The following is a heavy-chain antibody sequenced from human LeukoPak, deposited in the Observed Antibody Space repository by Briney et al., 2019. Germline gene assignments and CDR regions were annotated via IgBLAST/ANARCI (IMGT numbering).Heavy chain of an antibody. V-gene: IGHV4-34*01. CDR2: INHSGST. Sequence: PSETLPLTCAVYGGSFSGYYWSWIRQPPGKGLEWIGEINHSGSTNYNPSLKSRVTISVDTSKNQFSLKLSSVTAADTAVYYCARGRGWYSYCYYYMDVWGKGTTVTVSS. CDR3: ARGRGWYSYCYYYMDV. J-gene: IGHJ6*03. D-gene: IGHD6-19*01. CDR1: GGSFSGYY.